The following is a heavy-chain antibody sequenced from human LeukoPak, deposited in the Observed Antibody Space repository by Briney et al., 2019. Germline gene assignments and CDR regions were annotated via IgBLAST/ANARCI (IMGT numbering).Heavy chain of an antibody. CDR1: GFTFGTYW. V-gene: IGHV3-74*01. Sequence: PGGSLRLSCAASGFTFGTYWMHWVRQAPGKGLVWVARIKGDGSSTIYADSVKGRFTISRDNSKNTLYLQTSSLRAEDTAVYYCARASTTVPNLLDHWGRGTLVTVSS. CDR3: ARASTTVPNLLDH. CDR2: IKGDGSST. J-gene: IGHJ4*02. D-gene: IGHD4-17*01.